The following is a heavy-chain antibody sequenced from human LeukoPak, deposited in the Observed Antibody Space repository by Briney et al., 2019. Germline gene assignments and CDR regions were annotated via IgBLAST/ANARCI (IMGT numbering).Heavy chain of an antibody. V-gene: IGHV3-21*01. CDR1: GFTFSSYS. Sequence: GGSLRLSCAASGFTFSSYSMNWVRQAPGKGLEWVSPISSSSSYIYYADSVKGRFTISRDNAKNSLYLQMNSLRAEDTAVYYCAGDFWSGYYTGISPNGWGQGTLVTVSS. D-gene: IGHD3-3*01. CDR3: AGDFWSGYYTGISPNG. CDR2: ISSSSSYI. J-gene: IGHJ4*02.